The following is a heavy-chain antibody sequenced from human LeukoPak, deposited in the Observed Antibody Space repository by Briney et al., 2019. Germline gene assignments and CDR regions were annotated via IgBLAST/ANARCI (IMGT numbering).Heavy chain of an antibody. Sequence: SETLSLTCTVSGGPISSYYWSWVRPPPGKGLEWIGYIYYSGSTNYNPSLKSRVTISVDTSKNQFSLKLSSVTAADTAVYYFSKKKKEYEILTGYYKTGYFDYWGQGTLVTVSS. J-gene: IGHJ4*02. V-gene: IGHV4-59*01. D-gene: IGHD3-9*01. CDR1: GGPISSYY. CDR2: IYYSGST. CDR3: SKKKKEYEILTGYYKTGYFDY.